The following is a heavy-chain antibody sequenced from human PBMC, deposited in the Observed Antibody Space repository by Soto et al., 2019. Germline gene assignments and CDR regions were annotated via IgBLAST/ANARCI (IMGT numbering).Heavy chain of an antibody. D-gene: IGHD6-25*01. V-gene: IGHV4-30-4*01. CDR1: GGSTNSADYY. CDR3: ARDRDGSGWKGCGMDF. CDR2: IFFTGST. J-gene: IGHJ6*02. Sequence: SETLSLTCTVSGGSTNSADYYWSWIRQSPGKGLEWIGYIFFTGSTSYNPSLRSRLTLSLDTSKNQFSLTLASVTAADTAVYYCARDRDGSGWKGCGMDFWCQGTRVTVSS.